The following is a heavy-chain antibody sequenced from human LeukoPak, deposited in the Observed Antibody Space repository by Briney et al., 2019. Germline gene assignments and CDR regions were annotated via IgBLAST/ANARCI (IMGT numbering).Heavy chain of an antibody. J-gene: IGHJ4*02. CDR3: ARDTSLTNPLDY. D-gene: IGHD1-14*01. CDR2: ISYDGSNK. Sequence: PGGSLRLSCAASGFTFSSYSMNWVRQAPGKGLEWVAVISYDGSNKYYADSVKGRFTISRDNAKNSLYLQMNSLRAEDTAMYYCARDTSLTNPLDYWGQGTLVTVSS. CDR1: GFTFSSYS. V-gene: IGHV3-30*03.